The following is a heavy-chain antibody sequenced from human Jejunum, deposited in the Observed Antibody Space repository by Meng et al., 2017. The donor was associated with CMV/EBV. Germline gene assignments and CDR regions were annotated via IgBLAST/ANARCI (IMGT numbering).Heavy chain of an antibody. V-gene: IGHV3-53*01. CDR1: GFTVSSDF. CDR2: IHGADNT. J-gene: IGHJ4*02. D-gene: IGHD2-21*02. CDR3: AKTGDGFTFDY. Sequence: CAASGFTVSSDFISWVRQAPGKGLEWVSLIHGADNTHYTDSVKGRFSISRDNSKNTVYLQMNSLRAEDTAIYYCAKTGDGFTFDYWGQGTVVTVSS.